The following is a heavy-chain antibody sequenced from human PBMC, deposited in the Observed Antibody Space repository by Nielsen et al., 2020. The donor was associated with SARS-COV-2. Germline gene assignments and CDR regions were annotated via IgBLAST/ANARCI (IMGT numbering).Heavy chain of an antibody. V-gene: IGHV3-11*06. J-gene: IGHJ4*02. D-gene: IGHD6-19*01. CDR3: ARGAVAGASSLDY. Sequence: GGSLRLSCAASGFTFSDYYMSWIRQAPGKGLEWVSYISSSSSYTNYADSVKGRFAISRENSRNTVFLQMNSLTTDDTAVYYCARGAVAGASSLDYWGQGTLVTVSS. CDR1: GFTFSDYY. CDR2: ISSSSSYT.